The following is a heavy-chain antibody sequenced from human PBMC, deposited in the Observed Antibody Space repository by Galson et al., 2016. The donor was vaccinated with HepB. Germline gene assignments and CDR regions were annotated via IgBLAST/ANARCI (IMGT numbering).Heavy chain of an antibody. CDR3: ARVAPSSAYGDYTDY. J-gene: IGHJ4*02. V-gene: IGHV3-11*06. D-gene: IGHD4-17*01. CDR2: ISGSGSFT. CDR1: GFTFSEFY. Sequence: SLRLSCAASGFTFSEFYMTWIRQAPGKGLEWLSYISGSGSFTNYADSLRGRFTISKDNSKNSLYLQMNSLRAEDTAVYYCARVAPSSAYGDYTDYWGQGTLVTVSS.